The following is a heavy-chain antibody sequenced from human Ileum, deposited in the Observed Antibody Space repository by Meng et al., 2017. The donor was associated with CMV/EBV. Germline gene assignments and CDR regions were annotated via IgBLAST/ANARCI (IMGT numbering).Heavy chain of an antibody. Sequence: LRLESGGALNRPGGSVRLSCAASGFTVSSNYMSWVRQAPGKGLEWVSHIYADGSTYYADSVKGRFTISRDNPKNTLYLQMNTLRAEDTAVFYCARTVGYTYGLGNWGQGTLVTVSS. CDR3: ARTVGYTYGLGN. CDR2: IYADGST. J-gene: IGHJ4*02. CDR1: GFTVSSNY. V-gene: IGHV3-53*01. D-gene: IGHD5-18*01.